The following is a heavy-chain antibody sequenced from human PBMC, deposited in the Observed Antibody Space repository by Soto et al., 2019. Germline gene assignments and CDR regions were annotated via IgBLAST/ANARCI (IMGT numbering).Heavy chain of an antibody. V-gene: IGHV3-21*02. CDR1: GFTFYTYS. CDR2: ISRSGSYI. CDR3: VSDQKRERCDTSGPNWFDT. J-gene: IGHJ5*02. D-gene: IGHD6-19*01. Sequence: EVQLVESGGGLVKPGGSLRLSCAASGFTFYTYSMNWVRQAPGKGLEWVSSISRSGSYIYYTDSVKGRFTISRDNAKNSLKLQMNTQSVDDTAVYYCVSDQKRERCDTSGPNWFDTWGQGTLVTVSS.